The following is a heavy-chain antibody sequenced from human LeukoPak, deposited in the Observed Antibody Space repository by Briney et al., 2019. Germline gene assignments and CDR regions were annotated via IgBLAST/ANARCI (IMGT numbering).Heavy chain of an antibody. CDR3: ARELPPKWEPTSHFDY. V-gene: IGHV4-4*07. CDR1: GGSISNYY. J-gene: IGHJ4*02. D-gene: IGHD1-14*01. Sequence: PSETLSLTCTVSGGSISNYYWNWIRQPAGKGLEWIGRMYPSGSTNYNPSLKSRVTMSVDTSKNQFSLKLSSVTAADTAVYYCARELPPKWEPTSHFDYWGQGILVTVSS. CDR2: MYPSGST.